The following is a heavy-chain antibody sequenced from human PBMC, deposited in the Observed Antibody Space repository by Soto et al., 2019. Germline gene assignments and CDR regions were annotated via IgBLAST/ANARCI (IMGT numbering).Heavy chain of an antibody. J-gene: IGHJ6*02. CDR2: IIPIFGTA. CDR1: GGTFSSYA. V-gene: IGHV1-69*13. CDR3: ARDCSGGSCYSGTAYYYYGMDV. D-gene: IGHD2-15*01. Sequence: SVKVSCKASGGTFSSYAISWVRQAPGQGLEWMGGIIPIFGTANYAQKFQGRVTITADESTSTAYMELSSLRSEDTAVYYCARDCSGGSCYSGTAYYYYGMDVWGQGTTVTVSS.